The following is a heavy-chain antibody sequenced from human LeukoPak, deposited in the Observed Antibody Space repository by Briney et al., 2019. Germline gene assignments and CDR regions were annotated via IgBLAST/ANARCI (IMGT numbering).Heavy chain of an antibody. CDR3: ARDVGCSGGSCYPVYFDY. D-gene: IGHD2-15*01. CDR1: GYTFTSYG. CDR2: ISAYNGNT. V-gene: IGHV1-18*01. Sequence: ASVKVSXKASGYTFTSYGISWMRQAPGQGLEWMGWISAYNGNTDYAQKLQGRVTMTTDTSTSTAYMELRSLRSDDTAVYYCARDVGCSGGSCYPVYFDYWGQGTLVTVSS. J-gene: IGHJ4*02.